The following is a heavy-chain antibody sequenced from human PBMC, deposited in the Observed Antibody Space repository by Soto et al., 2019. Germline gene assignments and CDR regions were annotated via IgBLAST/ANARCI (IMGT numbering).Heavy chain of an antibody. J-gene: IGHJ4*02. CDR1: GFIFSAFW. D-gene: IGHD4-17*01. CDR3: ARGLRWNDN. CDR2: IKQDGSEK. V-gene: IGHV3-7*03. Sequence: GGSLRLSCAASGFIFSAFWMSWVRQAPGKGLEWVANIKQDGSEKYYVDSVKGRFTISRDNAKNSLDLQMNSLRAEDTALYYCARGLRWNDNWGQGTLVTVSS.